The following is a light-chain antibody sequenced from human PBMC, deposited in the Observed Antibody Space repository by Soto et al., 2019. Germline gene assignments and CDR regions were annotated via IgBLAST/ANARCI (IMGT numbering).Light chain of an antibody. CDR2: KAS. CDR1: QSISSW. CDR3: QQYNSYSPYT. Sequence: DIQMTQSPSTLSASVGDRVTITCRASQSISSWLAWYQQKPGKAPKLLIYKASSLESGVPSRFSGSGSGTEFTLTISSVQTDDVATYYCQQYNSYSPYTFGQGTKLEIK. J-gene: IGKJ2*01. V-gene: IGKV1-5*03.